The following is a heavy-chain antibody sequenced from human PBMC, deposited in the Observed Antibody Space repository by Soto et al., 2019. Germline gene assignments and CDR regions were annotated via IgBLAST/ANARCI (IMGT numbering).Heavy chain of an antibody. CDR3: ARGSATVTTDY. CDR2: IYYSGST. D-gene: IGHD4-17*01. CDR1: GGSISSGDYY. Sequence: SETLSLTCTVSGGSISSGDYYWSWIRQPPGKGLEWIGYIYYSGSTYYNPSLKSRVTISVDTSKNQFSLKLSSVTAADTAVYYCARGSATVTTDYWGQGTLVTVSS. V-gene: IGHV4-30-4*01. J-gene: IGHJ4*02.